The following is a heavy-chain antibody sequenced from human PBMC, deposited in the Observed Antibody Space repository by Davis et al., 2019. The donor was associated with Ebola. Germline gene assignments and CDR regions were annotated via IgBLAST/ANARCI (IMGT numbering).Heavy chain of an antibody. D-gene: IGHD3-3*01. CDR2: IWYDGSNK. CDR3: AKDGNDNDFWSGSSTFGDYMDV. V-gene: IGHV3-30*02. CDR1: GFTFSSYA. Sequence: PGGSLRLSCAASGFTFSSYAMTWVRQAPGKGLEWVAVIWYDGSNKYYADSVKGRFTISRDNSKNTLYLQMNSLRAEDTAVYYCAKDGNDNDFWSGSSTFGDYMDVWGKGTTVTVS. J-gene: IGHJ6*03.